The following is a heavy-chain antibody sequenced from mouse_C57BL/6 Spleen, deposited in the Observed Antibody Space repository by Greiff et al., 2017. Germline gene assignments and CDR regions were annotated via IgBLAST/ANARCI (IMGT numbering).Heavy chain of an antibody. V-gene: IGHV3-1*01. CDR2: ISYSGST. D-gene: IGHD1-1*01. CDR3: ARGAPITTGVAPRYFDV. Sequence: VQLQQSGPGMVKPSQSLSLTCTVTGYSITSGYDWHWIRHFPGNKLEWMGYISYSGSTNYNPSLKSRISITHDTSKNHFFLKLNSVTTEDTATYYCARGAPITTGVAPRYFDVWGTGTTVTVSS. CDR1: GYSITSGYD. J-gene: IGHJ1*03.